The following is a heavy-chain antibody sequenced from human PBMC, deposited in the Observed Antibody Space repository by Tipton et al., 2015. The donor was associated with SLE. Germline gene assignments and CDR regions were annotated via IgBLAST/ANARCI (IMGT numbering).Heavy chain of an antibody. J-gene: IGHJ4*02. Sequence: TLSLTCTVSGGSISSGPYYWSWIRQPAEKGLEWIGYIYTSGNTNYSPSLKSRVTISLDPSKNQFSLNVNSVTAADTAVYYCARGGRFLEWLTYWGQGTLVTVSS. V-gene: IGHV4-61*09. CDR3: ARGGRFLEWLTY. CDR1: GGSISSGPYY. D-gene: IGHD3-3*01. CDR2: IYTSGNT.